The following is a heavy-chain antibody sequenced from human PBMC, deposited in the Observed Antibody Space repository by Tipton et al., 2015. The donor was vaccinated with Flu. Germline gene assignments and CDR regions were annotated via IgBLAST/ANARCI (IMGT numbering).Heavy chain of an antibody. J-gene: IGHJ4*02. CDR1: NGTISSYY. V-gene: IGHV4-4*07. Sequence: LSLTCTVSNGTISSYYWSWIRQPAGKGLEWIGRIHSSGGTNYNPSLKSRVTMSVDTSKNQFSLKVNSVTAADTAVYYCASGACSSSTCPKGGFDNWGQGTLVVVSS. D-gene: IGHD2-2*01. CDR3: ASGACSSSTCPKGGFDN. CDR2: IHSSGGT.